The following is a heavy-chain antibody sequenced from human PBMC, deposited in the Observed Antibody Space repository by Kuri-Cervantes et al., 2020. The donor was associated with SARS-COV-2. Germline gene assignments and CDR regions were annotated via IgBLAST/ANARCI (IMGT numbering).Heavy chain of an antibody. CDR1: GDTFSSYA. J-gene: IGHJ3*02. CDR2: IIPIFGTA. D-gene: IGHD6-19*01. CDR3: ARGYSSGLRPYDAFDI. V-gene: IGHV1-69*13. Sequence: SVKVSCKASGDTFSSYAISWVRQAPGQGLEWMGGIIPIFGTANYAQKFQGRVTITADESTSTAYRELSSLRSEDTAVYYGARGYSSGLRPYDAFDIWGQGTMVTVSS.